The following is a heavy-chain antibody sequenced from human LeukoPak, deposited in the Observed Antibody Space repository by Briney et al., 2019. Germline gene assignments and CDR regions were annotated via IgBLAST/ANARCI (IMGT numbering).Heavy chain of an antibody. J-gene: IGHJ3*02. CDR2: IPFDGSNK. Sequence: GGSLRLSCAASRFTFSNYGMHWVRQAPGKGLEWVAYIPFDGSNKYYADSVKGRFTIFRDNSKNTLYLQMNSLRPDDTAVYYCARVRSSGWYGVAGAFDIWGQGTMVTVSS. CDR1: RFTFSNYG. CDR3: ARVRSSGWYGVAGAFDI. D-gene: IGHD6-19*01. V-gene: IGHV3-30*02.